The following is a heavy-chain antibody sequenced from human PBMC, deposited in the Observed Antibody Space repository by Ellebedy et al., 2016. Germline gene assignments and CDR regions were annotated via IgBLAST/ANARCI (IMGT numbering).Heavy chain of an antibody. J-gene: IGHJ4*02. Sequence: GGSLRLSCAASGFTFSSYWMSWVRQAPGKGLEWVALIKYDEIEKYHVDSVKGRFTISRDNSKNTLYLQMNSLRAEDTAVYFCAKDRYGDYVVYFDYWGQGTLVTVSS. CDR3: AKDRYGDYVVYFDY. V-gene: IGHV3-7*05. D-gene: IGHD4-17*01. CDR1: GFTFSSYW. CDR2: IKYDEIEK.